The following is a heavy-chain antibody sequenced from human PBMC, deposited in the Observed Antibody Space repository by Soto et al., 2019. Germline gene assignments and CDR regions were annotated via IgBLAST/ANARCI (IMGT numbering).Heavy chain of an antibody. Sequence: QVHLVQSGAEVRKPGASVKVSCKGSGYTFTSYGIAWVRQAPGQGLEWMGWISAHNDNTNYAQKVQGRVTVTRDTPTRTAYMELRNLSSADTAVYYGGRGRYGAYWGQGALVTVSS. CDR1: GYTFTSYG. CDR3: GRGRYGAY. D-gene: IGHD3-10*01. J-gene: IGHJ4*02. CDR2: ISAHNDNT. V-gene: IGHV1-18*01.